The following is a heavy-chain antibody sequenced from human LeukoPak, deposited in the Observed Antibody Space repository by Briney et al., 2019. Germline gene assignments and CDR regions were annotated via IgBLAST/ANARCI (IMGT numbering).Heavy chain of an antibody. Sequence: SETLSLTCTVSGGSISSYYWSWIGQPAGEGLEWIGRVHSIGTTNNNTSLPRRVTISGDSSKNQFSLKLNSVTAAETAVYYCARGRYCTTTSCTYWYFDLWGRGTLVTVSS. V-gene: IGHV4-4*07. CDR3: ARGRYCTTTSCTYWYFDL. D-gene: IGHD2-2*01. CDR2: VHSIGTT. CDR1: GGSISSYY. J-gene: IGHJ2*01.